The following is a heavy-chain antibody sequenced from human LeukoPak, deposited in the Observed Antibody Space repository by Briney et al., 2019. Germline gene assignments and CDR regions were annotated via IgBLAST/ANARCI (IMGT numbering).Heavy chain of an antibody. D-gene: IGHD5-18*01. Sequence: PGGSLRLSCAASGFTFSSYAMSWVRQAPGKGLEWVSAISGSGGSTYYADSAKGRFTISRDNSKNTLYLQMNSLRAEDTAVYYCAKLSAGYSYGYREAYYFDYWGQGTLVTVSS. CDR2: ISGSGGST. CDR3: AKLSAGYSYGYREAYYFDY. CDR1: GFTFSSYA. J-gene: IGHJ4*02. V-gene: IGHV3-23*01.